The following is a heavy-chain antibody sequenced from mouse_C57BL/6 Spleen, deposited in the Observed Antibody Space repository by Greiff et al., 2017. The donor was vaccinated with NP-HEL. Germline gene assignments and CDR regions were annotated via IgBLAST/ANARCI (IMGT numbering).Heavy chain of an antibody. CDR3: ARNPFLYYFDY. Sequence: LVESGAELVKPGASVKISCKASGYAFSSYWMNWVKQRPGKGLEWIGQIYPGDGDTNYNGKFKGKATLTADKSSSTAYMQLSSLTSEDSAVYFCARNPFLYYFDYWGQGTTLTVSS. J-gene: IGHJ2*01. V-gene: IGHV1-80*01. CDR1: GYAFSSYW. CDR2: IYPGDGDT.